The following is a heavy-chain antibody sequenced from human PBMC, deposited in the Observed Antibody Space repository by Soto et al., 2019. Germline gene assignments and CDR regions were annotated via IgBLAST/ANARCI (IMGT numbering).Heavy chain of an antibody. CDR1: GDSVSSNSAA. Sequence: QSQTLSLTCAISGDSVSSNSAAWNWIRQSPSRGLEWLGRTYYRSKWYNDYAVSVKSRITINPDTSKNQFSLQLNSVTPEDTAVYYCAREEGSGYAFHALNNWFDPWGQGTLVTVSS. CDR3: AREEGSGYAFHALNNWFDP. V-gene: IGHV6-1*01. J-gene: IGHJ5*02. D-gene: IGHD5-12*01. CDR2: TYYRSKWYN.